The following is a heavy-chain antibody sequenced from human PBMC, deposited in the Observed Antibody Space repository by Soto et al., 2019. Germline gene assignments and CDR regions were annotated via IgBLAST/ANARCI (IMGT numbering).Heavy chain of an antibody. CDR1: GGSISSYY. CDR2: IYYSGST. J-gene: IGHJ4*02. V-gene: IGHV4-59*01. CDR3: ARVYRGSYFPDY. D-gene: IGHD1-26*01. Sequence: PSETLSLTCTVSGGSISSYYWSWIRQPPGKGLEWIGYIYYSGSTNYNPSLKSRVTISVDTSKNQFSLKLSSVTAADTAVYYCARVYRGSYFPDYWGQGTLVTVSS.